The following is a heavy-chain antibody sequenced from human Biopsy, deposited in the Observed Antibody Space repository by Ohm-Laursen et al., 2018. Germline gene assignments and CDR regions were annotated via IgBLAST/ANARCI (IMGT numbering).Heavy chain of an antibody. Sequence: ASVRVSCKASGYTFTTYYMHWVRQAPGRGLEWVGIINPSGGSTTYAQKFQGRVTMTRDTSTSTVYMELSSLRSEDTAVYYCAVPYYYNYGLDVWGRGTTVTVSS. CDR1: GYTFTTYY. J-gene: IGHJ6*02. CDR3: AVPYYYNYGLDV. CDR2: INPSGGST. V-gene: IGHV1-46*01.